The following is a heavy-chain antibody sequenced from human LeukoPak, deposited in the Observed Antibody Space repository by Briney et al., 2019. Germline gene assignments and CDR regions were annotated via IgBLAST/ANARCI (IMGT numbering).Heavy chain of an antibody. Sequence: ASVKVSCKASGYTFTSYDINWVRQATGQGLEWMGWMNPNSGNTGYAQKFQGRVTMTRNTSISTAYMELSSLRSEDTAVYYCARPTYQYCSGGSSYFDYWGQGTLVTVSS. J-gene: IGHJ4*02. CDR1: GYTFTSYD. D-gene: IGHD2-15*01. CDR3: ARPTYQYCSGGSSYFDY. V-gene: IGHV1-8*01. CDR2: MNPNSGNT.